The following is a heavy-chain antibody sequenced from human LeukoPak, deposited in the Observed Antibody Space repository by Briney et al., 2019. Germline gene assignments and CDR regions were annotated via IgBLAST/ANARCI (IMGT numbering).Heavy chain of an antibody. Sequence: GGSLRLSCAASGFTFSSYGMHWVRQAPGKGLEWVAFIRYDGSNKYYTDSVKGRFTISRDNSKNTLYLQMNSLRAEDTAAYYCAKDSGSSGYYYVRCYFDYWGQGTLVTVSS. CDR3: AKDSGSSGYYYVRCYFDY. J-gene: IGHJ4*02. V-gene: IGHV3-30*02. D-gene: IGHD3-22*01. CDR2: IRYDGSNK. CDR1: GFTFSSYG.